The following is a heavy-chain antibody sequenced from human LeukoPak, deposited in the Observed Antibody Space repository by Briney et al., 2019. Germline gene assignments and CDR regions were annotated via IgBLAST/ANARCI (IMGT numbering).Heavy chain of an antibody. CDR1: GGSVSSGSYY. CDR2: IYYSGST. Sequence: KSSETLSLTCTVSGGSVSSGSYYWSWIRQPPGKGLEWIGYIYYSGSTNYNPSLKSRVTISVDTSKNQFSLKLNSVTAADTAVYYCARVGGTNFYYYGLDVWGQGTTVTVSS. V-gene: IGHV4-61*01. CDR3: ARVGGTNFYYYGLDV. J-gene: IGHJ6*02. D-gene: IGHD3-3*01.